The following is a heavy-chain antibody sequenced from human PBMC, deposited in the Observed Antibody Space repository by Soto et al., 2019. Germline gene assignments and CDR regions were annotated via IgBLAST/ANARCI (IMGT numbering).Heavy chain of an antibody. J-gene: IGHJ4*02. CDR3: ARESRSELGTVEY. CDR1: GASISKYY. D-gene: IGHD1-1*01. V-gene: IGHV4-4*07. Sequence: QVRLQESGPGLVKPSETLSLTCTVSGASISKYYWSWIRQPAGKGLECLGRIYASGTTTYNPSLRSRVTMSVDTSKNQFSLTLNSVTAADTAVYYCARESRSELGTVEYWGQGTLVTVS. CDR2: IYASGTT.